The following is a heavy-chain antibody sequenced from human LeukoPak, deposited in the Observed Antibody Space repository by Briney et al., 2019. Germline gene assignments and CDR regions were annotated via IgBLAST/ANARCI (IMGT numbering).Heavy chain of an antibody. CDR3: ARVFIAVAGPYYYYYMDV. CDR1: GGTFSSYA. V-gene: IGHV1-69*06. CDR2: IIPIFGTA. Sequence: GASVKVSCKASGGTFSSYAISWVRQAPGQGLEWMGGIIPIFGTANYAQKFQGRVTITADKSTSTAYMELSSLRSEDTAVYYCARVFIAVAGPYYYYYMDVWGKGTTVTVSS. D-gene: IGHD6-19*01. J-gene: IGHJ6*03.